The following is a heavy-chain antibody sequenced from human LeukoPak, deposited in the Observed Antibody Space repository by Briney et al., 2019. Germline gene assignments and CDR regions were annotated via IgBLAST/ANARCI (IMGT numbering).Heavy chain of an antibody. CDR3: AREGHDRYAFDM. Sequence: GGSLRLSCTASGFTFSTYWMSWVRQAPGKGLEWVAVISYDGSNKYYADSVKGRFTISRDNSKNTLYLQMNSLRAEDTAVYYCAREGHDRYAFDMWGQGTMVTVSS. J-gene: IGHJ3*02. D-gene: IGHD3-22*01. CDR2: ISYDGSNK. V-gene: IGHV3-30-3*01. CDR1: GFTFSTYW.